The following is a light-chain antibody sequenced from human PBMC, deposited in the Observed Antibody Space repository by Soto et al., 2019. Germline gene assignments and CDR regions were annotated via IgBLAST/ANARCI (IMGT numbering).Light chain of an antibody. CDR1: ESVTNDY. CDR3: QQFAFTPYT. V-gene: IGKV3-20*01. Sequence: EIVLTQSPGTLYLSPGARATVTCTTSESVTNDYMAWFQQKPGQPPRLLLYGTSKRANGIPDRFSGSGSVTVLTLTIARLEPEDFAVYYCQQFAFTPYTFGQGTNLEI. CDR2: GTS. J-gene: IGKJ2*01.